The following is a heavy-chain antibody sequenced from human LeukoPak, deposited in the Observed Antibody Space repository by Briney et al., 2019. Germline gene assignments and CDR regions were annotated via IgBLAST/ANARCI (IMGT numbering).Heavy chain of an antibody. Sequence: GGSLRLSCAASGFTFSSYSMNWVRQAPGKGLEWVSSISSSSSYIYYADSVKGRFTISRDNAKNSLYLQMNSLRAEDTAVYYCARDTCSGGSCYYYYGMDVWGHGTTVTVSS. CDR3: ARDTCSGGSCYYYYGMDV. CDR1: GFTFSSYS. CDR2: ISSSSSYI. V-gene: IGHV3-21*01. D-gene: IGHD2-15*01. J-gene: IGHJ6*02.